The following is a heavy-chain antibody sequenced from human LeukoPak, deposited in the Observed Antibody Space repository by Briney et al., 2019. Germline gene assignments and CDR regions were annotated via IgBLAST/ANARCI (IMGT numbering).Heavy chain of an antibody. V-gene: IGHV5-51*01. CDR3: ARHRYSGSDTQGFDY. CDR2: VYPSNSET. J-gene: IGHJ4*02. D-gene: IGHD5-12*01. Sequence: GESLKLSCKGSGYKFTDYWIAWVRQLPGKGLEWMGIVYPSNSETRYSPSFQGQVTISADKSISTGYLQWSSLKASHTAIYFCARHRYSGSDTQGFDYWGQGTLVSVSS. CDR1: GYKFTDYW.